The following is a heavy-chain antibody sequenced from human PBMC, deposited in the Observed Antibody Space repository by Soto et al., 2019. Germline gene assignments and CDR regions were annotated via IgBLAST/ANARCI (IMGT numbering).Heavy chain of an antibody. CDR2: ISGSGGST. D-gene: IGHD6-13*01. V-gene: IGHV3-23*01. J-gene: IGHJ6*02. CDR3: AKGESIAAAGTKPGNGMDV. Sequence: GGSLRLSCAASGFTFSSYAMSWVRQAPGKGLEWVSAISGSGGSTYYADSVKGRFTISRDNSKNTLYLQMNSLRAEDTAVYYCAKGESIAAAGTKPGNGMDVWGQGTTVTVSS. CDR1: GFTFSSYA.